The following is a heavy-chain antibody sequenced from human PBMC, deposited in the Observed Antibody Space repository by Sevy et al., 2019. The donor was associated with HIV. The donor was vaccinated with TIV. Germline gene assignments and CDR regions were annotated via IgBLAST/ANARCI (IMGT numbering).Heavy chain of an antibody. CDR2: ISSSGSTI. D-gene: IGHD6-13*01. CDR1: GFTFSDYY. J-gene: IGHJ4*02. V-gene: IGHV3-11*01. CDR3: ARVARIAAAGTDY. Sequence: GGSLRLSCAASGFTFSDYYMSWIRQAPGKGLEWVSYISSSGSTIYYADSVKGRFTISRDNAKNSLYRQMNSLRAEDTAVYDCARVARIAAAGTDYWGQGTLVTVSS.